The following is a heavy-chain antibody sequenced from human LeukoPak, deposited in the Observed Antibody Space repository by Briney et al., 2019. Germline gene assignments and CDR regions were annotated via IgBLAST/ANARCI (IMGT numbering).Heavy chain of an antibody. J-gene: IGHJ4*02. CDR1: GYSISSGYY. D-gene: IGHD4-17*01. CDR3: ARVVGTVTTYFDY. V-gene: IGHV4-38-2*02. Sequence: SETLSLTCTVSGYSISSGYYWGWIRQPPGKGLEWIGSIYHSGSTYYNPSLKSRVTISVDTSKNQFSLKLSSVTAADTAVYYCARVVGTVTTYFDYWGKGTLVTVSS. CDR2: IYHSGST.